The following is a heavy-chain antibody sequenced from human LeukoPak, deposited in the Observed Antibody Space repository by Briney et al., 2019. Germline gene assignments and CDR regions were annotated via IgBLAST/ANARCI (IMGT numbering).Heavy chain of an antibody. CDR1: GASISSYY. CDR3: ARDGVENSSWYPLDS. D-gene: IGHD6-13*01. V-gene: IGHV4-4*07. CDR2: IYTSGST. Sequence: SETLSLTCTVSGASISSYYWSWVRQPAGEGLEWIGRIYTSGSTNYKPSLKSRVTMSVDTSKNQFSLKLTSVTAADTAVYYCARDGVENSSWYPLDSWGPRTLVTVSS. J-gene: IGHJ4*02.